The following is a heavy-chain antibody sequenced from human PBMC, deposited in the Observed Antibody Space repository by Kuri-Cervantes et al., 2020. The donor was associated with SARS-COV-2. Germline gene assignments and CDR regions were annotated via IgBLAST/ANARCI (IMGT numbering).Heavy chain of an antibody. V-gene: IGHV3-7*01. CDR3: ARAPLSHSSAQPFWFDY. J-gene: IGHJ4*02. D-gene: IGHD3-22*01. CDR2: IKQDGSEK. CDR1: GFTFSSYW. Sequence: GESLKISCAASGFTFSSYWMSWVRQAPGKGLEWVANIKQDGSEKYYVDSVKGRFTISRDNAKNSLYLQMNSLRAEDTAVYYCARAPLSHSSAQPFWFDYWGQGTLVTVSS.